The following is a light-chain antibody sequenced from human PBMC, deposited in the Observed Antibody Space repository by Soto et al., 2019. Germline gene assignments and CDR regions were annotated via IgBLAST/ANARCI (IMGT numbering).Light chain of an antibody. CDR3: SSYTSSTNYV. CDR1: SGDVGSYNY. J-gene: IGLJ1*01. Sequence: QSVLTQPASVSGSPGQSITISCTGTSGDVGSYNYVSWYQQHPGKAPKLIIYEVSYRPSGISNRFSGSKSGNTASLTISGLQAEDEADYYCSSYTSSTNYVFGTGTKVTVX. CDR2: EVS. V-gene: IGLV2-14*01.